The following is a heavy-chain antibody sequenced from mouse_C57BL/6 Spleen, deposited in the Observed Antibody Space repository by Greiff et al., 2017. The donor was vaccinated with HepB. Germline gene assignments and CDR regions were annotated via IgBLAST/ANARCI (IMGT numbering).Heavy chain of an antibody. CDR3: ARSDYVGYFDV. V-gene: IGHV1-54*01. Sequence: LQESGAELVRPGTSVKVSCKASGYAFTNYLIKWVKQRPGQGLEWIGVINPGSGGTNYNEKFKGKATLTADKSSSTAYMQLSSLTSEDSAVYFCARSDYVGYFDVWGTGTTVTVSS. J-gene: IGHJ1*03. CDR2: INPGSGGT. CDR1: GYAFTNYL. D-gene: IGHD1-1*01.